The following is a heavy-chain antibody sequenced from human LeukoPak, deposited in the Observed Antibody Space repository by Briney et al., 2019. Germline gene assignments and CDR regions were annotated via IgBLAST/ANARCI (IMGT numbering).Heavy chain of an antibody. CDR2: IRYSGST. Sequence: PSETLSLTCTVSGGSISSYYWSWIRQPPGKGLEWIGSIRYSGSTYYNPSLKSRVTISVDTSKNQFSLNLSSLTAADTAVYYCATSDTVSTYNWFDPWGQGTLVTVSS. D-gene: IGHD5/OR15-5a*01. CDR1: GGSISSYY. V-gene: IGHV4-59*04. J-gene: IGHJ5*02. CDR3: ATSDTVSTYNWFDP.